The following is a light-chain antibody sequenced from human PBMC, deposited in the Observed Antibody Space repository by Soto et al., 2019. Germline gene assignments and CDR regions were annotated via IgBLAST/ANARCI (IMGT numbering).Light chain of an antibody. V-gene: IGKV3-20*01. CDR2: GAS. CDR3: QQYGSSPRT. Sequence: EIVLTQSPGTLSLSPGERATLSCRASQSVSTTDLAWYQQKPGQAPRLLIYGASTRATGIPDRLSGSGSGTDFTLTISRLEPEDFAVYYCQQYGSSPRTFGGGTKVEIK. CDR1: QSVSTTD. J-gene: IGKJ4*01.